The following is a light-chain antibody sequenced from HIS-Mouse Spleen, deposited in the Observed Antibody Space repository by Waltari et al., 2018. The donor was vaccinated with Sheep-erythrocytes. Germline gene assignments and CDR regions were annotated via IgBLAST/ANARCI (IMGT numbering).Light chain of an antibody. V-gene: IGLV2-8*01. CDR1: SIDVGGYNY. Sequence: QSALTQPPSASGSPGQSVTIPCTGTSIDVGGYNYVSGYQQHPGKAPKLMIYEVSKRPSGVPDRFSGSKSGNTASLTVSGLQAEDEADYYCSSYAGSNNWVFGGGTKLTVL. CDR3: SSYAGSNNWV. CDR2: EVS. J-gene: IGLJ3*02.